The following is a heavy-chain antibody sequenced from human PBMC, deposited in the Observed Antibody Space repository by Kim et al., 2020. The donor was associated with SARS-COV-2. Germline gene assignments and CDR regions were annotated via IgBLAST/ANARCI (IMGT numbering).Heavy chain of an antibody. Sequence: SETLSLTCTISGGSISSTTDSWNWFRQPPGDELEWIGGIDSSGTTYYNPSLKGRLTLSAETSKNQFSVKLTSVTPADTAVFYCARHLRGSSWFDSWGQGT. J-gene: IGHJ5*01. CDR1: GGSISSTTDS. D-gene: IGHD6-13*01. V-gene: IGHV4-39*01. CDR2: IDSSGTT. CDR3: ARHLRGSSWFDS.